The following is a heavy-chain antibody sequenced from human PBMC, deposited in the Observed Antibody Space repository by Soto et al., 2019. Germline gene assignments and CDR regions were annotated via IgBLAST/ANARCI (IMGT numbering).Heavy chain of an antibody. CDR1: GFTFSSSG. CDR2: IGANGGNT. D-gene: IGHD1-7*01. CDR3: AKPAPLGAGTTRYFDY. J-gene: IGHJ4*02. V-gene: IGHV3-23*01. Sequence: GGSLRLSCAASGFTFSSSGMSWVRQAPGKGLEWVSAIGANGGNTYYADSVKGRFTISRDNSKNTLYLQMNSLRAEDTAIYYCAKPAPLGAGTTRYFDYWGQGALVT.